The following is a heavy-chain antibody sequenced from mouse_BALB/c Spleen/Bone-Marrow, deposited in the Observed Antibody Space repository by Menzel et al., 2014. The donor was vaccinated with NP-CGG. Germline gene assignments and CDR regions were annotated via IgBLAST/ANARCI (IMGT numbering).Heavy chain of an antibody. CDR3: ASNPYFDY. Sequence: VNLVESGPGLVGSSQSLSITCTVSGFSLTSYGVHWVRQPPGKGQEWLGVIWAGGSTNYNSALMSRLSISKDNSKSQVFLKMNSLQTDDTAMYYCASNPYFDYWGQGTTLTVSS. CDR2: IWAGGST. D-gene: IGHD6-1*01. CDR1: GFSLTSYG. J-gene: IGHJ2*01. V-gene: IGHV2-9*02.